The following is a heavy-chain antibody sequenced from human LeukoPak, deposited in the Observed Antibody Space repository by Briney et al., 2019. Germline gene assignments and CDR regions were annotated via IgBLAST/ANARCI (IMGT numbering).Heavy chain of an antibody. V-gene: IGHV3-23*01. CDR2: ISGSGGST. CDR1: GFTFSNFH. CDR3: AKDLGGSYYGYFDY. D-gene: IGHD1-26*01. Sequence: GGSLRLSCAASGFTFSNFHMTWVRQSPGKGLEWVSAISGSGGSTYYADSVKGRFTISRDNSKNTLYLQMNSLRAEDTAVYYCAKDLGGSYYGYFDYWGQGTLVTVSS. J-gene: IGHJ4*02.